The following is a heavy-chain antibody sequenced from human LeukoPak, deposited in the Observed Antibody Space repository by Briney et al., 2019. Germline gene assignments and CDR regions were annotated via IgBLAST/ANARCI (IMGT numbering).Heavy chain of an antibody. V-gene: IGHV3-7*04. Sequence: GGSLRLSCASPGITFSGYWMSWVRQAPGKGLEWVANINEDGGETHYVDSVKGRFTISRDNAKNSLHLQMNNLRAEDTAVYYCARPKRGYNYGSFDYWGQGTLVTVSS. CDR3: ARPKRGYNYGSFDY. J-gene: IGHJ4*02. D-gene: IGHD5-18*01. CDR2: INEDGGET. CDR1: GITFSGYW.